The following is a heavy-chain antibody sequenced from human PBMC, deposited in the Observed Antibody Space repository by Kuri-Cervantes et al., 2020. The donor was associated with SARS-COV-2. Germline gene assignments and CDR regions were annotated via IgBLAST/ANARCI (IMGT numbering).Heavy chain of an antibody. V-gene: IGHV4-38-2*01. CDR3: ARGGRVWELSVNDAFDI. D-gene: IGHD1-26*01. Sequence: GSLRLSCAVSGYSISSGYYWGWIRQPPGKGLEWIGSIYHSGSTYYNPSLKSRVTISVDTSKNQFSLKLSSVTAADTAVYYCARGGRVWELSVNDAFDIRGQGTRVTVSS. CDR1: GYSISSGYY. CDR2: IYHSGST. J-gene: IGHJ3*02.